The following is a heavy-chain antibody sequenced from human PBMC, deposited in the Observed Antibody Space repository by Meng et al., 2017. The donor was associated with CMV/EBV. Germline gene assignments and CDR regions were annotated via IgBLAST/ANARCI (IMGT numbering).Heavy chain of an antibody. CDR3: AKATSRTIFRYYFDY. V-gene: IGHV3-23*01. Sequence: ETLSLTCAASGFTFSSYAMSWVRQAPGKGLEWVSAISGSGGSTYYADSVKGRFTISRDNSKNTLYLQMNSLRAEDTAVYYCAKATSRTIFRYYFDYWGQGTLVTVSS. CDR2: ISGSGGST. D-gene: IGHD3-3*01. CDR1: GFTFSSYA. J-gene: IGHJ4*02.